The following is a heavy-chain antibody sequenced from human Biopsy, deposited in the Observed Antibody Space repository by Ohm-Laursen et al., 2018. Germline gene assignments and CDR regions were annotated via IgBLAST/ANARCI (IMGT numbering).Heavy chain of an antibody. V-gene: IGHV1-8*01. J-gene: IGHJ6*02. CDR1: GYTFTSYD. D-gene: IGHD2/OR15-2a*01. Sequence: ASVKVSCKTYGYTFTSYDISWMRQVSGQGLERIGWVNPVSKNTVSVKDFRGRVTLTGDTSSSTSYMELRSLTSKDTAVYYCARATNSTGWPYYYFYGMDVWGQGTTVTVSS. CDR3: ARATNSTGWPYYYFYGMDV. CDR2: VNPVSKNT.